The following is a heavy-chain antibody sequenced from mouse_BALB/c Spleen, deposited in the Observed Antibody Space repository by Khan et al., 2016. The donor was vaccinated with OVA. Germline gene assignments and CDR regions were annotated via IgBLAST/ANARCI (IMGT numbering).Heavy chain of an antibody. CDR3: ARSGYDYFAY. D-gene: IGHD2-14*01. CDR1: GYGFSNYL. V-gene: IGHV1-80*01. Sequence: QVQLKQSGAELVRPGSSVKISCKASGYGFSNYLMNWVKQGPGQGLEWIGQIYPGDGNTNYNGKFKVKATLTVDKSSSTAYMQLSSLTSEDSAVYFCARSGYDYFAYWGQGTLVTVSA. J-gene: IGHJ3*01. CDR2: IYPGDGNT.